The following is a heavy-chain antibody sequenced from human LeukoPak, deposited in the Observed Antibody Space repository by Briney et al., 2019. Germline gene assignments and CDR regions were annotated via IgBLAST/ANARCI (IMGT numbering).Heavy chain of an antibody. CDR2: IYYSGST. V-gene: IGHV4-39*07. CDR1: GGSISSSSYY. D-gene: IGHD3-10*01. J-gene: IGHJ4*02. CDR3: ARVKRGPGPLDY. Sequence: SETLSLTCTVSGGSISSSSYYWGWIRQPPGKGLEWIGSIYYSGSTYYNPSLKSRVTISVDTSKNQFSLKLSSVTAADTAVYYCARVKRGPGPLDYWGQGTLVTVSS.